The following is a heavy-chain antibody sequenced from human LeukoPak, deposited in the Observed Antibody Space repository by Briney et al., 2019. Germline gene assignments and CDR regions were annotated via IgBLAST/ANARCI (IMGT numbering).Heavy chain of an antibody. CDR2: IYPGDFGT. J-gene: IGHJ3*02. D-gene: IGHD1-20*01. CDR3: ARRVLRNYITLRAGGVDGFDI. Sequence: GESLHISFTASATDFTNYWIGWVRPMRGKRLEWMGIIYPGDFGTKHNPSFPGQVTILPDKSTITTYLPWSSLKASATGMYSCARRVLRNYITLRAGGVDGFDIWGQGTMITVSS. CDR1: ATDFTNYW. V-gene: IGHV5-51*01.